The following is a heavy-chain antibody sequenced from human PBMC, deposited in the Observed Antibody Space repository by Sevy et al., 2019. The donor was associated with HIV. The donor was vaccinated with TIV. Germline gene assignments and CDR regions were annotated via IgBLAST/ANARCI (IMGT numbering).Heavy chain of an antibody. CDR1: GFIFRTYA. D-gene: IGHD3-16*01. V-gene: IGHV3-23*01. J-gene: IGHJ4*02. Sequence: GGSLRLSCAASGFIFRTYAMTWVRQAPGKGLEWVSTISAGGGSVYYADSVKGRFTISRANSNNRLYLQMNTLRAEDTAVYSCAKEEITGFDYWGRGTLVTVSS. CDR3: AKEEITGFDY. CDR2: ISAGGGSV.